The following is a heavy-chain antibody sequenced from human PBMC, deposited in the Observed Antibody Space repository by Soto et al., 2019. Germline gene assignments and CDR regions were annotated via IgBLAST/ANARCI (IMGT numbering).Heavy chain of an antibody. V-gene: IGHV4-31*03. CDR3: ARDQGQLGGLAFDY. CDR1: GGSTSSGGYY. J-gene: IGHJ4*02. Sequence: QVQLQESGPGLVKPSQTLSLTCTVSGGSTSSGGYYWSWIRQHPGKGLEWIGYIYYSGSTYYNPSLKSRVTISVDTSKNQFSLKLSSVTAADTAVYYCARDQGQLGGLAFDYWGQGTLVTVSS. CDR2: IYYSGST. D-gene: IGHD6-6*01.